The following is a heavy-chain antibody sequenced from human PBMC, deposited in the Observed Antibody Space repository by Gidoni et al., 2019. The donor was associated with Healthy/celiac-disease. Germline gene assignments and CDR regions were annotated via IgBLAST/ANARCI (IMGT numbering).Heavy chain of an antibody. Sequence: EVQLVESGGGLVQPGRSLRLSCAASGFALDDYAMHWVRQAPGKGLEWVSGISWNSGIIGYADSVKGRFTISRDNAKNSLYLQMNSLRAEDTALYYCAKDSSLLLGGGFDYWGQGTLVTVSS. J-gene: IGHJ4*02. CDR1: GFALDDYA. V-gene: IGHV3-9*01. CDR3: AKDSSLLLGGGFDY. CDR2: ISWNSGII. D-gene: IGHD3-22*01.